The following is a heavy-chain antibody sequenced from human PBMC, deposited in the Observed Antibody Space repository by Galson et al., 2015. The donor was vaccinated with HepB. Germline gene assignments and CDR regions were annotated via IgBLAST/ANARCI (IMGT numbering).Heavy chain of an antibody. Sequence: SVKVSCKASGYTFTGYYMHWVRQAPGQGLEWMGWINPNSGGTNYAQKFQGRVTMTRDTSISTAYMELSSLRSEDTAVYYCARIQVTRDFWSGYFAFDIWGQGTMVTVSS. CDR1: GYTFTGYY. D-gene: IGHD3-3*01. J-gene: IGHJ3*02. CDR3: ARIQVTRDFWSGYFAFDI. CDR2: INPNSGGT. V-gene: IGHV1-2*02.